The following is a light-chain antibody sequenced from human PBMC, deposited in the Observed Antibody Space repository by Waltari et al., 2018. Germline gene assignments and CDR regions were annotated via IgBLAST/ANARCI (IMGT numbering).Light chain of an antibody. CDR2: WAS. J-gene: IGKJ1*01. Sequence: DIVMTQSAESLAVALGERGPINCKAGQTVLHSSNNKNYLAWYQQKPGQPPKLLIYWASTRESGVPDRFSGSGSGTDFTLTINSLQAEDVAVYFCQQYYSIPQTFGQGTKVGIK. CDR1: QTVLHSSNNKNY. V-gene: IGKV4-1*01. CDR3: QQYYSIPQT.